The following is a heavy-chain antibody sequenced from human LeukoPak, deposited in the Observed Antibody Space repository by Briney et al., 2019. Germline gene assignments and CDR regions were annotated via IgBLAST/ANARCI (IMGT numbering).Heavy chain of an antibody. CDR2: ISSSSRSI. V-gene: IGHV3-21*01. J-gene: IGHJ4*02. CDR3: ARDYRGGSTGYFDY. CDR1: GFTFSRYS. D-gene: IGHD5-24*01. Sequence: PGGSLRLSCAGSGFTFSRYSMNWVRQAPGKGLEWVSSISSSSRSIYYADSLKGRFTISRDNAKNSLYLQMNSLRAEDTAVYYCARDYRGGSTGYFDYWGQGTLVTVSS.